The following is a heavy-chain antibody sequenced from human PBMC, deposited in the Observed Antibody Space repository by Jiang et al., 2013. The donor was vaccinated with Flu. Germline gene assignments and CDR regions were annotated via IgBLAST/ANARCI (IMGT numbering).Heavy chain of an antibody. V-gene: IGHV3-11*01. CDR3: ARDVGCSSTSCYLSYFDY. CDR2: ISSSGSTI. Sequence: VQLLESGGGLVKPGGSLRLSCAASGFTFSDYYMSWIRQAPGKGLEWVSYISSSGSTIYYADSVKGRFTISRDNAKNSLYLQMNSLRAEDTAVYYCARDVGCSSTSCYLSYFDYWGQGTLVTVSS. J-gene: IGHJ4*02. D-gene: IGHD2-2*01. CDR1: GFTFSDYY.